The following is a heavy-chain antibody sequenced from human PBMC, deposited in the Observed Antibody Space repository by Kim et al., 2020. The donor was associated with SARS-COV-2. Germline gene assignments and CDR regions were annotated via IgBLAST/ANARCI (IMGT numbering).Heavy chain of an antibody. CDR3: ARDWALDS. D-gene: IGHD3-16*01. CDR1: GFTFSNYD. CDR2: ITKSRDTI. V-gene: IGHV3-48*02. Sequence: GGSLRLSCAASGFTFSNYDMNWVRQAPGKGLEWVSFITKSRDTIYYADSVKGRFTISRDNAKNSMSLQMNSLRDEETAVYYCARDWALDSWGLGTLVTVSS. J-gene: IGHJ4*02.